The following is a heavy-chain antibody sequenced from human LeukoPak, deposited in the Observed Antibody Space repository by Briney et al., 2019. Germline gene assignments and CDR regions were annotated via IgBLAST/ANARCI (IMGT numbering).Heavy chain of an antibody. V-gene: IGHV4-39*07. CDR2: IYYSGST. Sequence: SETLSLTCTVSGGSISSSSYYWGWIRQPPGKGLEWIGSIYYSGSTYYNPSLKSRVTISVDTSKNQFSLKLSSVTAADTAVYYCAREVLEMATILGAFDIWGQGTMVTVSS. J-gene: IGHJ3*02. D-gene: IGHD5-24*01. CDR3: AREVLEMATILGAFDI. CDR1: GGSISSSSYY.